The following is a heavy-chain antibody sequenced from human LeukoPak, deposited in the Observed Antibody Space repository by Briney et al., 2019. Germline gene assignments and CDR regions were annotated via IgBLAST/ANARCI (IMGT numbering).Heavy chain of an antibody. J-gene: IGHJ3*02. Sequence: PSETLSLTCTVSGGSISSYYWSWIRQPPGKGLEWIGYIYYSGSTNYNPSLKSRVTISVDTSKNQLSLKLSSVTAADTAVYYCAHSSSWYYDAFDIWGQGTMVTVSS. V-gene: IGHV4-59*01. D-gene: IGHD6-13*01. CDR2: IYYSGST. CDR1: GGSISSYY. CDR3: AHSSSWYYDAFDI.